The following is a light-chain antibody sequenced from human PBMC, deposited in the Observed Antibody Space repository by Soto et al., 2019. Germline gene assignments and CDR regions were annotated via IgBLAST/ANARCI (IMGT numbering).Light chain of an antibody. CDR3: HRYNSNSRT. CDR1: QDISSW. V-gene: IGKV1-5*01. Sequence: DIQLTQSPSTLSASVGDRVTITCRASQDISSWVAWYQQKPGKAPKFLIYDASILQSGVPSRFSGSGSGTEFTLTISSLQSYDFATYYCHRYNSNSRTFGQGTTVDFK. CDR2: DAS. J-gene: IGKJ1*01.